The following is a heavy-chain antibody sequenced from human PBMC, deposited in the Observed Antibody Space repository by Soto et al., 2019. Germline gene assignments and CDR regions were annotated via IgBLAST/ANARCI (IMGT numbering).Heavy chain of an antibody. CDR1: GGTFNSA. CDR2: IIPFFTTP. Sequence: QVQLVQSGAEVKKPGSSVKVSCKASGGTFNSAVTWVRQAPGQGLEWLGGIIPFFTTPKYAQRFQGRVTITSDKSTTTSYMALSNLRSEDTAVYYCATCRGGSCYHSGWEFCGQGTVVSVSS. CDR3: ATCRGGSCYHSGWEF. D-gene: IGHD2-15*01. J-gene: IGHJ4*02. V-gene: IGHV1-69*06.